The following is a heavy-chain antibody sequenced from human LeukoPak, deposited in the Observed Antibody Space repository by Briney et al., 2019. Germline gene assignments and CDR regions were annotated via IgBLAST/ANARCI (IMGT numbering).Heavy chain of an antibody. Sequence: ASVKVSCKASGYTFSGYYIHWVRRAPGQGLEWMGWMNPDNGDTNYAQKFQGRVTMARDTSISTAYMELSSLRSDDTAVYYCATPLKGVGGRDYWGQGTLVTVSS. D-gene: IGHD1-26*01. CDR2: MNPDNGDT. CDR1: GYTFSGYY. CDR3: ATPLKGVGGRDY. J-gene: IGHJ4*02. V-gene: IGHV1-2*02.